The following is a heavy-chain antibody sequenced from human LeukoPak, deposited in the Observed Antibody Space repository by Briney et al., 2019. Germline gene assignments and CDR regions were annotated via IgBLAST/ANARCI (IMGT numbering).Heavy chain of an antibody. J-gene: IGHJ6*03. CDR1: GFTFSSYG. V-gene: IGHV3-23*01. D-gene: IGHD3-10*01. CDR3: ASVYYYGSGRFYYYYYMDV. Sequence: GGSLRLSCAASGFTFSSYGMSWVRQAPGKGLEWVSAISGSGGSTYYADSVKGRFTISRDNSKNTLYLQMNSLRAEDTAVYYCASVYYYGSGRFYYYYYMDVWGKGTTVTVSS. CDR2: ISGSGGST.